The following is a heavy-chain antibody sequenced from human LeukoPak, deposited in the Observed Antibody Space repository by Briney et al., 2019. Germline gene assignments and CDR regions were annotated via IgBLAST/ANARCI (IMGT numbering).Heavy chain of an antibody. CDR1: GGSISSSSYY. J-gene: IGHJ5*02. CDR2: IYYSGST. CDR3: ARGAILAVVYNWFDP. D-gene: IGHD3-3*02. V-gene: IGHV4-39*07. Sequence: SETLSLTCTVSGGSISSSSYYWGWIRQPPGKGLEWIGSIYYSGSTNYNPSLKSRVTISVDTSKNQFSLKLSSVTAADTAVYYCARGAILAVVYNWFDPWGQGTLVTVSS.